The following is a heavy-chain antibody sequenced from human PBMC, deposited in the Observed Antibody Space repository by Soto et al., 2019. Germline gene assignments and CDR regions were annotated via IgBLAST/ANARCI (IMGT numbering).Heavy chain of an antibody. CDR3: ANLFRTSYYFDY. J-gene: IGHJ4*02. CDR1: GFTFSDHY. V-gene: IGHV3-72*01. Sequence: GGSLRLSCAASGFTFSDHYMDWVRQAPGKGLEWVGRTRNKANSYSTEYAASVKGRFTVSRDDSKNSVYLQMNNLMTEDTAVYYCANLFRTSYYFDYWGQGTLVTVSS. D-gene: IGHD1-7*01. CDR2: TRNKANSYST.